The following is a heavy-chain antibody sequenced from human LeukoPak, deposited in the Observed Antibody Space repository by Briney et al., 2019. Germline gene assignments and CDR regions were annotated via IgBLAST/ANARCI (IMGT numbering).Heavy chain of an antibody. CDR2: ISGSGGSP. CDR3: ASHDYGVHFDY. D-gene: IGHD4-17*01. J-gene: IGHJ4*02. CDR1: GFTFSDFA. Sequence: GGSLRLSCAASGFTFSDFAMSWVRQAPGKGLEWVSSISGSGGSPYYADSVKGRFTISRDNSKNTLYLQMNSLRAEDTAVYYCASHDYGVHFDYWGQGTLVTVSS. V-gene: IGHV3-23*01.